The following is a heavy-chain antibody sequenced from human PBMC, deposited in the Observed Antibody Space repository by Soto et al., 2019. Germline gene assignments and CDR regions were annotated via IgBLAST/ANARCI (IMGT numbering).Heavy chain of an antibody. V-gene: IGHV4-31*03. CDR1: GGSISSGGYY. CDR3: AKGRTGCSGGSCYAFDY. D-gene: IGHD2-15*01. J-gene: IGHJ4*02. CDR2: IYYSGST. Sequence: NPSETLSLTCTVSGGSISSGGYYWSWIRQHPGKGLEWIGYIYYSGSTYYNPSLKSRVTISVDTSKNQFSLKLSSVTAADTAVYYCAKGRTGCSGGSCYAFDYWGQGTLVTVSS.